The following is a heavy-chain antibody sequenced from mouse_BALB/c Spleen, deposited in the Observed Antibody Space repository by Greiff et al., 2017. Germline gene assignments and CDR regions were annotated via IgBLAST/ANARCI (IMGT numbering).Heavy chain of an antibody. J-gene: IGHJ1*01. D-gene: IGHD2-2*01. CDR1: GYSNTSDYA. Sequence: EVMLVGSGPGLVKPSQSLSLTCPVTGYSNTSDYAWNWIRQFPGNKLEWMGYISYSGSTSYNPSLKSRISITRDTSKNQFFLQLNSVTTEDTATYYCARNGYPYWYFDVWGAGTTVTVSS. V-gene: IGHV3-2*02. CDR3: ARNGYPYWYFDV. CDR2: ISYSGST.